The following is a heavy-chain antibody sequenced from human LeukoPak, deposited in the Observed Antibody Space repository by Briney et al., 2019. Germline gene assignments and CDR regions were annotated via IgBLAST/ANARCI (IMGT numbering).Heavy chain of an antibody. Sequence: GGSLRISCAASGFTFSNYDMHWVRQATGKSLEGGSAFHTAGDTHYSGSVKGRFATSRDNAQNSFYLQMNNLTAGDTAVYYCARASCSSSSCYERLNGLDVSGQGTPVTASS. D-gene: IGHD2-2*01. CDR1: GFTFSNYD. V-gene: IGHV3-13*01. CDR3: ARASCSSSSCYERLNGLDV. CDR2: FHTAGDT. J-gene: IGHJ6*02.